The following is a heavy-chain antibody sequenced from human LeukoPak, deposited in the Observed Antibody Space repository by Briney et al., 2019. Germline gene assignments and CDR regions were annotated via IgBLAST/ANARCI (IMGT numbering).Heavy chain of an antibody. V-gene: IGHV3-20*04. CDR3: ARDRPEWELPAFDI. J-gene: IGHJ3*02. CDR1: GFTFDDYG. D-gene: IGHD1-26*01. CDR2: INWNGGST. Sequence: GGSLRLSCAASGFTFDDYGMSWVRQAPGKGLERVSGINWNGGSTGYADSVKGRFTISRDNAKNSLYLQMNSLRAEDTALYYCARDRPEWELPAFDIWGQGTMVTVSS.